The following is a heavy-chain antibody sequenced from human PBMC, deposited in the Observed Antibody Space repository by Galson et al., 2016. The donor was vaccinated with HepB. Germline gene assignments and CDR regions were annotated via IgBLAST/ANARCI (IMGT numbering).Heavy chain of an antibody. CDR1: GFTFSSYW. CDR3: ALYYYDSSGFVEYFQH. J-gene: IGHJ1*01. CDR2: IKQDGSER. V-gene: IGHV3-7*03. Sequence: SLRLSCAASGFTFSSYWMSWVRQAPGKGLEWVANIKQDGSERYYVDSLKGRFTISRDNARNSLYLQMNSLRAEDTAVYYCALYYYDSSGFVEYFQHWGQGTRVTVSS. D-gene: IGHD3-22*01.